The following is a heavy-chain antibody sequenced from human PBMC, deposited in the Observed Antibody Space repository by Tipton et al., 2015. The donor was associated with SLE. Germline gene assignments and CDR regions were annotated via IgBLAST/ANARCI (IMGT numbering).Heavy chain of an antibody. CDR3: ARGFTVTGSGYYYHYYMDV. J-gene: IGHJ6*03. Sequence: TLSLTCAVYGGSFSGYYWSWIRQPPGKGLEWIGYNYYSGSTNYNPSLKSRVTISVDTSKNQFSLKLSSVTAADTAVYYCARGFTVTGSGYYYHYYMDVWGQGTTVTVSS. D-gene: IGHD4-11*01. CDR1: GGSFSGYY. V-gene: IGHV4-59*01. CDR2: NYYSGST.